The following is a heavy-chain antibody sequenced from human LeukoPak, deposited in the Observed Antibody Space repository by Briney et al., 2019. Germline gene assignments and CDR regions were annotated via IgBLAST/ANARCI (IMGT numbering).Heavy chain of an antibody. D-gene: IGHD3-3*01. CDR1: GVSISSSSYY. CDR3: ARHQASDFWSGYYTRNNWFDP. CDR2: IYYSGST. V-gene: IGHV4-39*01. Sequence: SGTLSLTCTVSGVSISSSSYYWGWIRQPPGKGLEWIGSIYYSGSTYYNPSLKSRVTISVDTSKNQFSLKLSSVTAANTAVYYCARHQASDFWSGYYTRNNWFDPWGQGTLVTVSS. J-gene: IGHJ5*02.